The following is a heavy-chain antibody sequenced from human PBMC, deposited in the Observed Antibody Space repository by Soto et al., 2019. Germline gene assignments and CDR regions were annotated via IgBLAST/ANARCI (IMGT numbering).Heavy chain of an antibody. V-gene: IGHV4-31*03. CDR2: IYYSGST. CDR3: ARLYCSGGSCYSYYYYGMDV. CDR1: GGSISSGGYY. J-gene: IGHJ6*02. D-gene: IGHD2-15*01. Sequence: PSETLSLTCTVSGGSISSGGYYWSWIRQHPGKGLEWIGYIYYSGSTYYNPSLKSRVTISVDTSKNQFSLKLSSVTAADTAVYYCARLYCSGGSCYSYYYYGMDVWGQGTTVTVSS.